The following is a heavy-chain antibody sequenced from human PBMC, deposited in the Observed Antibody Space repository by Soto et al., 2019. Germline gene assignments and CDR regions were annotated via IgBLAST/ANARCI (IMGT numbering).Heavy chain of an antibody. Sequence: GESLKISCKGSGYSFTSYWISWVRQMPGKGLEWMGRIDPSDSYTNYSPSFQGHVTISADKSISTAYLQWTSLKASDTAIYYCSKFKYSTSVRYLPHSGQGTPVLVSA. D-gene: IGHD6-6*01. CDR2: IDPSDSYT. J-gene: IGHJ1*01. CDR3: SKFKYSTSVRYLPH. V-gene: IGHV5-10-1*01. CDR1: GYSFTSYW.